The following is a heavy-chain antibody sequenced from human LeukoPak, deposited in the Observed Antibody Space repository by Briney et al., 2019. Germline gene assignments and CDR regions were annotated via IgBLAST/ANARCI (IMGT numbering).Heavy chain of an antibody. Sequence: ASVKVSCKASGYTFTSYGITWVRQAPGQGLEWMGWISAYNGNTNYAQNLQGRVTMTTDTSTSTAYMELRSLRSDDTAVYYCARDRVTGPLEGWLDPWGQGTLVTVSP. J-gene: IGHJ5*02. CDR3: ARDRVTGPLEGWLDP. CDR2: ISAYNGNT. CDR1: GYTFTSYG. D-gene: IGHD2-21*02. V-gene: IGHV1-18*01.